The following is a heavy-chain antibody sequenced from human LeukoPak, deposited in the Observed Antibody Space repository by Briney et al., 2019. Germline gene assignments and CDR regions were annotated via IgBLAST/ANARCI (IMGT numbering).Heavy chain of an antibody. Sequence: GGSLRLSCAASGFTFSSYEMNWVRQAPGKGLEWVAVISYDGSNKYYADSVKGRFTISRDNSKNTLYLQMNSLRAEDTAVYYCARENVLLWFGELLRTYYFDYWGQGTLVTVSS. CDR1: GFTFSSYE. CDR3: ARENVLLWFGELLRTYYFDY. CDR2: ISYDGSNK. V-gene: IGHV3-30*04. J-gene: IGHJ4*02. D-gene: IGHD3-10*01.